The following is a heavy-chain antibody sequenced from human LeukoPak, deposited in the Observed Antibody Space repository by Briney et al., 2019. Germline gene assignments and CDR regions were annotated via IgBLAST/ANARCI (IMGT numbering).Heavy chain of an antibody. D-gene: IGHD3-10*01. CDR2: IYSGGST. Sequence: GGSLRLSCAASGFTVSSNYMSWVRQAPGKGLEWVSVIYSGGSTNYADSVKGRFTIARDSSKNTLYLQMNSLRAEDTAVYYCARHNYGSGRAAGPNFDYWGQGTLVTVSS. CDR3: ARHNYGSGRAAGPNFDY. V-gene: IGHV3-53*01. CDR1: GFTVSSNY. J-gene: IGHJ4*02.